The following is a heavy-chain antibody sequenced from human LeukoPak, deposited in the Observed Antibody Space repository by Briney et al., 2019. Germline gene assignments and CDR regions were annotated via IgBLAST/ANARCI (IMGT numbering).Heavy chain of an antibody. V-gene: IGHV3-23*01. D-gene: IGHD6-13*01. J-gene: IGHJ4*02. CDR2: ISGSGGST. Sequence: GGSLRLSCAASGFTFSSYAMSWVRQAPGKGLEWVSAISGSGGSTYYADSVKGRFTISRDNSKNTLYLQMNSLRAEDTAAYYCAKAYSSSWYLKNFDYWGQGTLVTVSS. CDR1: GFTFSSYA. CDR3: AKAYSSSWYLKNFDY.